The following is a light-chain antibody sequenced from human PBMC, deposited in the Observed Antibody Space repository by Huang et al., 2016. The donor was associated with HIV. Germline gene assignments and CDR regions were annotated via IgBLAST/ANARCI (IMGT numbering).Light chain of an antibody. CDR1: QSLLHSNGYNY. CDR2: WSS. CDR3: MQALQTPRT. V-gene: IGKV2-28*01. Sequence: DIVMTQSPLSLPVSPGEPAAISCRSSQSLLHSNGYNYLDWYLQKPGQSPQLLIYWSSNRASGVPDRFSGSASVLDFTLKISRVEAEDVGVYYCMQALQTPRTFGQGTRLEIK. J-gene: IGKJ5*01.